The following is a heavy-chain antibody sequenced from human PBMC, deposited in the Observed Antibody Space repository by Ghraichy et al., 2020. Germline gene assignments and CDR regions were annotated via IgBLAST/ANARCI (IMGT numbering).Heavy chain of an antibody. CDR1: GGSISSSNYY. CDR2: IYYSWST. CDR3: AVKKGYCRGGSYYSFDY. D-gene: IGHD2-15*01. J-gene: IGHJ4*02. V-gene: IGHV4-39*01. Sequence: SETLSLTCTVSGGSISSSNYYWGWIRQPPGKGLEWIGSIYYSWSTYYNPSLKSRATIFVDTSKNQFSLILSSVTAADTAVYYCAVKKGYCRGGSYYSFDYWGQGTLVTVSS.